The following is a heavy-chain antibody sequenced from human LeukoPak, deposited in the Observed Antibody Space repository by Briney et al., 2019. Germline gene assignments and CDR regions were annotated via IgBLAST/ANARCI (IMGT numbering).Heavy chain of an antibody. Sequence: GGSLRLSCAASDFTFSSYWMIWLRQAPGKGLEWVSAISGSGGSTYYADSVKGRFTISRDNSKNTLYLQMNSLRADDTAVYYCARDGRNYYDRSGYYSALAYWGQGTLVTVSS. CDR1: DFTFSSYW. CDR2: ISGSGGST. CDR3: ARDGRNYYDRSGYYSALAY. V-gene: IGHV3-23*01. D-gene: IGHD3-22*01. J-gene: IGHJ4*02.